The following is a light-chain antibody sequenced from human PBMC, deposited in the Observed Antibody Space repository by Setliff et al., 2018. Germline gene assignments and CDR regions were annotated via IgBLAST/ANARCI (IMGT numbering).Light chain of an antibody. CDR3: CSYVGSYTLV. CDR2: DVT. Sequence: ALAQPRSVSGSPGQSVTISCTGASSDFGAYNYVSWYQQYPGKAPKLMIYDVTKRPSGVPDRFSGSKSGNTASLAISGLQAEDEADYHCCSYVGSYTLVFGGGTKVTVL. CDR1: SSDFGAYNY. J-gene: IGLJ3*02. V-gene: IGLV2-11*01.